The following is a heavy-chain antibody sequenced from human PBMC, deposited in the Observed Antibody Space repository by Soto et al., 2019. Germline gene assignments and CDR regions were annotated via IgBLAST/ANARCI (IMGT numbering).Heavy chain of an antibody. J-gene: IGHJ6*02. D-gene: IGHD2-15*01. CDR3: ARGVGYCSGGSCYPRMDV. CDR2: IIPIFGTA. Sequence: SVKVSCKASGGTFSSYAISWVRQAPGQGLEWMGGIIPIFGTANYAQKFQGRVTITADKSTSTAYMELSSLRSEDTAVYYCARGVGYCSGGSCYPRMDVWGQRTRVTVSS. V-gene: IGHV1-69*06. CDR1: GGTFSSYA.